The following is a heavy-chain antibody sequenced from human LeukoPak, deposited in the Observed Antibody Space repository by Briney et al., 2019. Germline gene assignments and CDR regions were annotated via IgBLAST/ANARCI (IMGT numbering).Heavy chain of an antibody. Sequence: EASVKVSCKASGYTFTGDYMHWVRQAPGQGLEWMGWINPNSGGTNYAQKFQGRVTMTRDTSISTAYMELSRLRSDDTAVYYCARDFTYYDFWSGEGAFDIWGQGTMVTVSS. CDR3: ARDFTYYDFWSGEGAFDI. CDR1: GYTFTGDY. V-gene: IGHV1-2*02. D-gene: IGHD3-3*01. CDR2: INPNSGGT. J-gene: IGHJ3*02.